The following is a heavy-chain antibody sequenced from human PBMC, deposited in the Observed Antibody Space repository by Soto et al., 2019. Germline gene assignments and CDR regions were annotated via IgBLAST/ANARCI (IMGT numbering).Heavy chain of an antibody. CDR1: GFTFSTFG. V-gene: IGHV3-48*02. J-gene: IGHJ4*02. D-gene: IGHD3-10*01. CDR3: GRDSGFGGSIDY. CDR2: ITSTSTTI. Sequence: PGGSLRLSCAASGFTFSTFGMNWVRQAPGKGLEWVSHITSTSTTIYYADSVKGRFTISRDNAKNSLSLQMNSLRDEDTAVYYCGRDSGFGGSIDYWGQGILVTVSS.